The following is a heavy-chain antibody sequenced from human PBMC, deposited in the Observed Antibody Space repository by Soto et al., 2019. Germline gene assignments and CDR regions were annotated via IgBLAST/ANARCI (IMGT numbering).Heavy chain of an antibody. CDR3: AREDTQYCSSTSCYYIDY. CDR1: GFTFSSYS. J-gene: IGHJ4*02. CDR2: ISSSSSYI. D-gene: IGHD2-2*01. Sequence: PGGSLRLSCAASGFTFSSYSMNWVRQAPGKGLEWVSSISSSSSYIYYADSVKGRFTISRDNAKNSLYLQMNSLRAEDTAVYYCAREDTQYCSSTSCYYIDYWGQGTLVTVSS. V-gene: IGHV3-21*01.